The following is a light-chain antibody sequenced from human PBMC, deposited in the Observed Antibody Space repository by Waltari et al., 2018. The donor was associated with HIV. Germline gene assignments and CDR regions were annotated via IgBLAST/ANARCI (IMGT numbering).Light chain of an antibody. J-gene: IGKJ2*01. CDR1: QSLLHNNGYTY. CDR3: MPGLATPQT. CDR2: LGS. V-gene: IGKV2-28*01. Sequence: DIVMTQSPLSLPVTPGESASISCRSRQSLLHNNGYTYLDWYVQKPGQSPNLLIYLGSNRASGVSDKFSGSGSDIDITLESSKVEPDAVGSYYCMPGLATPQTLGQGT.